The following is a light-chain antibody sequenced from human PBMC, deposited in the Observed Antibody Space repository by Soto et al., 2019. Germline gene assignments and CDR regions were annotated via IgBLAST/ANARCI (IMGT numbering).Light chain of an antibody. V-gene: IGLV1-47*01. CDR3: AAWDDRLSGHV. Sequence: QSVLTQPPSASRTPGQRVTISCSGSSSNIGSNYVYWYQQLPGTAPKLLIYRNNQRPSGVPDRFSGSKSGTSASLAISGLRSEDEADYYCAAWDDRLSGHVFGTGTKSPS. J-gene: IGLJ1*01. CDR1: SSNIGSNY. CDR2: RNN.